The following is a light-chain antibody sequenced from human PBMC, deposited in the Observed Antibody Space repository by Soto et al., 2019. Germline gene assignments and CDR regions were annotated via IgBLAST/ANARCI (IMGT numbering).Light chain of an antibody. CDR3: QHRSTWPPA. V-gene: IGKV3-11*01. CDR1: QSVGIY. CDR2: DAS. J-gene: IGKJ5*01. Sequence: EIVLTQSPATLSLSPGERATLSCRASQSVGIYLGWFQQRPGQAPRLLIFDASNRAAAIPARFSGGGSGTDFTLTINSLEPEDFAVYYCQHRSTWPPAFGTGKRLEIK.